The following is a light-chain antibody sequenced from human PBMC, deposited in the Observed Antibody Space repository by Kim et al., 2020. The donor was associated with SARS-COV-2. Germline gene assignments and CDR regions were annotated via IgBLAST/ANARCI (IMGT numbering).Light chain of an antibody. V-gene: IGLV3-1*01. Sequence: SYELTQPPSVSVSPGQTASITCSGDKLGDKYACWYQQKPGQSPVLVIYQDSKRPSGIPERFSGSTSGNTATLTIGGTQAMDEADYYCKAWERRTAVFGGG. CDR1: KLGDKY. CDR2: QDS. J-gene: IGLJ2*01. CDR3: KAWERRTAV.